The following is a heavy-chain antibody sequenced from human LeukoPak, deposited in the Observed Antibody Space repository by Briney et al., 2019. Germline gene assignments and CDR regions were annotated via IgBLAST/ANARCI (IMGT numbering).Heavy chain of an antibody. CDR3: AKDEDYMVSYNWFDP. J-gene: IGHJ5*02. CDR2: ISGSGGST. CDR1: GFTLSSYA. Sequence: GGSLRLSRAASGFTLSSYAMSWVRQAPGKGLEWVSAISGSGGSTYYADSVKGRFTISRDNSKNTLYLQMNSLRAEDTAVYYCAKDEDYMVSYNWFDPWGQGTLVTVSS. V-gene: IGHV3-23*01. D-gene: IGHD4-11*01.